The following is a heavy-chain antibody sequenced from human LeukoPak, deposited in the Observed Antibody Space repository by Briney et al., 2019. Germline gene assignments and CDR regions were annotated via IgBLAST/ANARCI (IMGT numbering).Heavy chain of an antibody. D-gene: IGHD3-22*01. CDR1: GYSFTSYW. CDR2: IYPGDSDT. J-gene: IGHJ4*02. Sequence: GESLKISCKGSGYSFTSYWIGWVRQMPGKGLEWMGIIYPGDSDTRYSPPFQGQVTISADKSISTAYLQWSRLKASDTAMYYCARRSYYDSSGYLFDYWGQGTLVTVSS. V-gene: IGHV5-51*01. CDR3: ARRSYYDSSGYLFDY.